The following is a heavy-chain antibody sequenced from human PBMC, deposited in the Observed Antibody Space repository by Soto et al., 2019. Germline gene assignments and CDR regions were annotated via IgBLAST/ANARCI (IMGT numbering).Heavy chain of an antibody. CDR2: ISPKSGGT. J-gene: IGHJ4*02. Sequence: QVQLVQSGAEVKKPGASVKVSCEASGYTFIDYYMHWVRQAPGQGFEWMGRISPKSGGTNYAQKLQGRVTMTWDTSLNTAYMELSSLMSEDTAVYYCARQPGYISDWYYFDLWGQGTLVTVSS. CDR3: ARQPGYISDWYYFDL. CDR1: GYTFIDYY. V-gene: IGHV1-2*02. D-gene: IGHD6-19*01.